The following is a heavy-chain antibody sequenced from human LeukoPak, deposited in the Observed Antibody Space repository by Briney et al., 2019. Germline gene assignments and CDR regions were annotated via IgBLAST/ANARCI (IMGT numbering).Heavy chain of an antibody. CDR2: IKPDGTTK. CDR1: GFPFSSYS. D-gene: IGHD6-13*01. J-gene: IGHJ4*02. CDR3: ARSIPYGTTWYGRSDY. V-gene: IGHV3-7*03. Sequence: GGSLRLSCAASGFPFSSYSMTWVRQAPGKGLEWVANIKPDGTTKFYVDSVKGRFTISRDNALNSLYPQMNSLRAEDTAIYYCARSIPYGTTWYGRSDYWGQGTLVTVSS.